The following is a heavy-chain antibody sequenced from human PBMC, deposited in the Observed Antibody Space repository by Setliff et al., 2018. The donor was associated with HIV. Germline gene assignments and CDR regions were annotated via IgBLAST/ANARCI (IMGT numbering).Heavy chain of an antibody. J-gene: IGHJ4*02. CDR2: VYYSGSA. Sequence: SETLSLPCTVSGGSISSSGPGYYWGWVRQAPGGGLEWIGSVYYSGSAYYNPSLKSRVTISLDTSKNQLSLRLTSMTAADTAVYHCARSQPDTIFGVVIFDYWVQGKMVTVSS. CDR3: ARSQPDTIFGVVIFDY. D-gene: IGHD3-3*01. V-gene: IGHV4-39*01. CDR1: GGSISSSGPGYY.